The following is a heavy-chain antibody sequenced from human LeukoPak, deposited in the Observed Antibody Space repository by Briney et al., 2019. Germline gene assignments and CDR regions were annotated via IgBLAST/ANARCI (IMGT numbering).Heavy chain of an antibody. Sequence: SEALSLTCTVSGGSISSYYWSWIRQPPGKGLEWIAYISDKGSINYNPSLKSRVTISLDTSKNQFSLKLSSVTAADTAVYYCAGHHPRNTVDFWGQGTLVTVSS. J-gene: IGHJ4*02. V-gene: IGHV4-59*08. CDR3: AGHHPRNTVDF. D-gene: IGHD2/OR15-2a*01. CDR1: GGSISSYY. CDR2: ISDKGSI.